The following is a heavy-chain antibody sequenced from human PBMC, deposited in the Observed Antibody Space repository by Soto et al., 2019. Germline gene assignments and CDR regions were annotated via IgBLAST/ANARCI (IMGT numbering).Heavy chain of an antibody. D-gene: IGHD6-19*01. V-gene: IGHV1-69*13. Sequence: LVKVSRKASGGTFSSYGISWVRQAPGQGLEWMGGIIPIFGAANYAQKFQGRVTITADESTSTAYMELSSLRSEDTAVYYCARVAETNWFDPWGQGTLVTVSS. J-gene: IGHJ5*02. CDR2: IIPIFGAA. CDR1: GGTFSSYG. CDR3: ARVAETNWFDP.